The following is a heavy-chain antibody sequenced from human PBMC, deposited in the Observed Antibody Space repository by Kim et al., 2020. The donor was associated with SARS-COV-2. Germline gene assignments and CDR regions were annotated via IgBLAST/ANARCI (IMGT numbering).Heavy chain of an antibody. CDR2: ISGSGTTT. Sequence: GGSLRLSCAASGFTFSDYGMTWVRQVPGKGLEWVSSISGSGTTTYYADSVRGRFTISRDNSKNTLYLQMNNLGDEDTAVYSRGRRPSGIDYRWLDPWGQGTLVSVSS. D-gene: IGHD4-4*01. V-gene: IGHV3-23*01. J-gene: IGHJ5*02. CDR1: GFTFSDYG. CDR3: GRRPSGIDYRWLDP.